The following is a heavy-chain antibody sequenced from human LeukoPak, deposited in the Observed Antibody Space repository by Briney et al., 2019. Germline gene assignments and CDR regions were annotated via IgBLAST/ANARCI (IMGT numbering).Heavy chain of an antibody. CDR1: GFTFSSYA. CDR2: ISYDGSNK. V-gene: IGHV3-30-3*01. J-gene: IGHJ3*02. Sequence: GGPLRLSCAASGFTFSSYAMHGVRKAPGKGREGVAVISYDGSNKYYADSVKGRFTISRDNSKNTLYLQMNSLRAEDTAVYYCSKERTRLGGKHDFGAFDIWGQGTMVTVSS. CDR3: SKERTRLGGKHDFGAFDI. D-gene: IGHD4-23*01.